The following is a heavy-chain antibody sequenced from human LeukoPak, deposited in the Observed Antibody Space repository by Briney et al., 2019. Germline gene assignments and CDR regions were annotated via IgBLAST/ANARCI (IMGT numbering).Heavy chain of an antibody. J-gene: IGHJ4*02. V-gene: IGHV3-33*07. CDR1: GFTFSTYG. Sequence: GGSLRLSCEASGFTFSTYGFYWVRQAPGKGLEWVAVLWHDGSYEFYADAVKGRFTISRDNSSNTLFLEMNRLKVEDTAVYFCARERGGGSGTYFFDSWGQGTLVTVSS. D-gene: IGHD3-10*01. CDR2: LWHDGSYE. CDR3: ARERGGGSGTYFFDS.